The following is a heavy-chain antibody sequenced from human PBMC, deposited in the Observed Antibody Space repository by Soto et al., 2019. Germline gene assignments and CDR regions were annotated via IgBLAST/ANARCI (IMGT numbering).Heavy chain of an antibody. CDR3: ARVTSRGGYDRVFDY. Sequence: SAKVSCTPSSYTFTGYCMHWVRQAPAQGLEWMGWINPNSGGTNYAQKFQGRVTMTRDTSISTAYMELSRLRSDDTAVYYCARVTSRGGYDRVFDYWGQGTLVTVYS. CDR1: SYTFTGYC. J-gene: IGHJ4*02. V-gene: IGHV1-2*02. D-gene: IGHD5-12*01. CDR2: INPNSGGT.